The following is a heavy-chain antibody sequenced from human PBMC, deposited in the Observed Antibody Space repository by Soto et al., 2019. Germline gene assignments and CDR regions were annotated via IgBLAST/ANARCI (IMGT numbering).Heavy chain of an antibody. CDR2: INHSGST. D-gene: IGHD6-13*01. V-gene: IGHV4-34*01. CDR3: ARGFRSSSWYFI. CDR1: GGSFSGYY. J-gene: IGHJ4*02. Sequence: SETLSLTCAVYGGSFSGYYWSWIRQPPGKGLEWIGEINHSGSTNYNPSLKSRVTISVDTSKNQFSLKLSSVTAADTAVYYCARGFRSSSWYFIWGQGTLVTVSS.